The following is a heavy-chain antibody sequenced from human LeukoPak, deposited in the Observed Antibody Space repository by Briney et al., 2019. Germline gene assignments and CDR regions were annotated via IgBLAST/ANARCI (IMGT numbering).Heavy chain of an antibody. V-gene: IGHV3-30*18. J-gene: IGHJ4*02. D-gene: IGHD2-2*02. CDR2: ISYDGGNK. CDR1: GFTFSSYG. CDR3: AKDAYCSSTSCYSNFDY. Sequence: GGSLRLSCAASGFTFSSYGMHWVRQAPGKGLEWVAVISYDGGNKYYADSVKGRFTISRDNSKNTLYLQMNSLRAEDTAVYYCAKDAYCSSTSCYSNFDYWGQGTLVTVSS.